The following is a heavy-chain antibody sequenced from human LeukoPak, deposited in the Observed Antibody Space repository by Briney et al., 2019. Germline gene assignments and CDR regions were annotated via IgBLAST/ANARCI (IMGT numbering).Heavy chain of an antibody. V-gene: IGHV3-7*01. CDR3: ARHGSGSAFDY. Sequence: GGSLRLSRAASGFTFSSYWMSWVRQAPGKGPEWVANIKQDGSEKYYVDSVKGRFTISRDNAKNSLYLQMNSLRAEDTAVYYCARHGSGSAFDYWGQGTLVTVSS. CDR1: GFTFSSYW. J-gene: IGHJ4*02. D-gene: IGHD3-10*01. CDR2: IKQDGSEK.